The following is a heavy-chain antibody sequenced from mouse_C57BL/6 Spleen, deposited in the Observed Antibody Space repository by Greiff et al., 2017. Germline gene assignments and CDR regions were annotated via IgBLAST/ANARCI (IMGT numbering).Heavy chain of an antibody. V-gene: IGHV1-9*01. CDR3: ARRDDYDEYFDV. D-gene: IGHD2-4*01. CDR1: GYTFTGYW. Sequence: VQLQQSGAELMKPGASVKLSCKATGYTFTGYWIEWVKQRPGHGLEWIGEILPGSGSTNYNEKFKGKATLTVDKPSSTAYMQPSSLTSEDSAVYYCARRDDYDEYFDVWGTGTTVTVSS. CDR2: ILPGSGST. J-gene: IGHJ1*03.